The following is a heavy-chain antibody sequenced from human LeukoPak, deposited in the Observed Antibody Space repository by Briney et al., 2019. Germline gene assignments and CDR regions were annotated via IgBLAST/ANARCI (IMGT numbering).Heavy chain of an antibody. Sequence: SETLSLTCTVSGGSISSYYWSWIRQPAGKGLEWIGRIYTSGSTNYNPSLKSRVTMSVDTSKNQFSLKLSSVTAADTAAYYCARDKRSGYHQYYFDYWGQGTLVTVSS. CDR2: IYTSGST. V-gene: IGHV4-4*07. CDR3: ARDKRSGYHQYYFDY. J-gene: IGHJ4*02. D-gene: IGHD3-22*01. CDR1: GGSISSYY.